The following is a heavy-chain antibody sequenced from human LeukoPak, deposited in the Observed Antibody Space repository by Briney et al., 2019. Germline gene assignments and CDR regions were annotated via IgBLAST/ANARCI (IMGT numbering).Heavy chain of an antibody. Sequence: SVKVSCKASGGTFSSYAINWVRQAPGQGLEWMGGIIPIFGAANYAQKFQDRVTITADESTSTAYMELSSLRSEDTAIYYCASRLYCSNTRCRNFPFAYWGQGTLVTVSS. CDR1: GGTFSSYA. CDR3: ASRLYCSNTRCRNFPFAY. D-gene: IGHD2-2*01. CDR2: IIPIFGAA. J-gene: IGHJ4*02. V-gene: IGHV1-69*13.